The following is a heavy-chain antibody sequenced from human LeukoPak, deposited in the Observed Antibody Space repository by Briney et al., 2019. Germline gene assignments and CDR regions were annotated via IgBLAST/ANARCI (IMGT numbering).Heavy chain of an antibody. CDR1: GFTFSSYW. J-gene: IGHJ3*02. CDR2: IKQDGSEK. D-gene: IGHD6-19*01. V-gene: IGHV3-7*01. CDR3: ARGRVGQWLVDAFDI. Sequence: PGGSLRLSCAASGFTFSSYWMSWVRQAPGKGLEWVANIKQDGSEKYYVDSVKGRFTISRNNAKNSLYLHIDSLRAEDTAVYYCARGRVGQWLVDAFDIWGQGTMVTVSS.